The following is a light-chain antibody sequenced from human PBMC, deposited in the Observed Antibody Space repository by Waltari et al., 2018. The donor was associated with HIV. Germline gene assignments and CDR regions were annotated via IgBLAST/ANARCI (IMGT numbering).Light chain of an antibody. J-gene: IGLJ2*01. CDR3: LLFLGAGRV. Sequence: QAAVTQEPSLTVSPGGTIFLTCGSTTGPVTSKHYAYWFQQKPGQAPTTLIYYTTTTHSLTPARFSGFLVGDKAVLTLSGALSEDEAVYYCLLFLGAGRVFGGGTMVTV. CDR2: YTT. CDR1: TGPVTSKHY. V-gene: IGLV7-46*01.